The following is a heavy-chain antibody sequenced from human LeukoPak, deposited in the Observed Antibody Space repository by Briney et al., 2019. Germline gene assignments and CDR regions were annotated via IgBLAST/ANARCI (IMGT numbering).Heavy chain of an antibody. CDR2: IKSKTDGGTV. D-gene: IGHD3-10*01. V-gene: IGHV3-15*01. J-gene: IGHJ4*02. Sequence: GGSLRLSCAASGFTFSNVWMSWVRQAPGKGLEWVGRIKSKTDGGTVDYAAPVKGRFTISRDDLNNTLYLEMNSLKTEDTAVYYCTKDHGSGSYYFDYWGQGTLVTVSS. CDR3: TKDHGSGSYYFDY. CDR1: GFTFSNVW.